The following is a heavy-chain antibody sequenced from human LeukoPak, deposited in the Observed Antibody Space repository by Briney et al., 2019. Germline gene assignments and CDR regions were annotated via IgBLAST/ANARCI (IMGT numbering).Heavy chain of an antibody. J-gene: IGHJ4*02. Sequence: GGSLRLSCAASGFTFSNYAMSWVRQAPGKGLEWVSGISGSGGSTYYADSVKGRFTMSRDNSKNTLYLQMNSLRAEDTAVYYCAKAGSGSYLNYFDYWGQGTLVTVSS. CDR1: GFTFSNYA. CDR3: AKAGSGSYLNYFDY. CDR2: ISGSGGST. V-gene: IGHV3-23*01. D-gene: IGHD3-10*01.